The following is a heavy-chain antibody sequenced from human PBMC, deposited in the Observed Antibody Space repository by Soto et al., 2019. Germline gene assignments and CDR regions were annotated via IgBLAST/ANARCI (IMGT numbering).Heavy chain of an antibody. V-gene: IGHV2-5*02. D-gene: IGHD3-9*01. CDR1: GFSLSTSGVG. J-gene: IGHJ4*02. CDR2: IYWADSK. CDR3: AHTGPEDWPLEY. Sequence: QITLKESGPTLVRPTQTLTLTCAFSGFSLSTSGVGVGWIRQPPGKALEWLAVIYWADSKHYSPSLRSRLTITKDTSKNQVVLTMTNMDPMDTGTYFCAHTGPEDWPLEYWGQGTLVTVSS.